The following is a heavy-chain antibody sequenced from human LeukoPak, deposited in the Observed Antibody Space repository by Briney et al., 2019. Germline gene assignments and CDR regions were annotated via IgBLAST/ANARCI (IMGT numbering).Heavy chain of an antibody. CDR1: GGSISNYY. V-gene: IGHV4-59*01. D-gene: IGHD1-1*01. CDR3: AREYNYASPNGFDI. CDR2: INSTGGT. Sequence: PSETLSLTCTVYGGSISNYYWSWIRQPPGRGLEWIGYINSTGGTKYNPSLKSRVTISVDTSKKQFSLKLTSVTAADTALYFCAREYNYASPNGFDIWGDGTMVTVSS. J-gene: IGHJ3*02.